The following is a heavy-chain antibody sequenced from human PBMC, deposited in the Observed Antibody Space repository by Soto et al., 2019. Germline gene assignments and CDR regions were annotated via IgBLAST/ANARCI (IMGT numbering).Heavy chain of an antibody. Sequence: EVRLVESGGGLVKPGGSLRLSCAASGFTFTYAWMNWVRQAPGKGLEWVGRIKSKIHGGTTDYAAHVKGRFTISRDDSRNTLYLQMNSLKTEDTAMYYCTSQPQDTSDDWGQGTLVTV. CDR1: GFTFTYAW. V-gene: IGHV3-15*07. D-gene: IGHD2-15*01. CDR2: IKSKIHGGTT. CDR3: TSQPQDTSDD. J-gene: IGHJ4*02.